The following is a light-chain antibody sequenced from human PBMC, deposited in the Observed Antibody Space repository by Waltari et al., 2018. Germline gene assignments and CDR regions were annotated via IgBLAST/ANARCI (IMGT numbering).Light chain of an antibody. CDR1: SSAVGAYNN. Sequence: QSALTQPASVSGSPGQSITISCTGTSSAVGAYNNVSWYQQHPDKAPKLMIFEVTHRPSGVSNRFSGSKSGNTASLTISGLQAEDEADYYCNSRDSSDKLVVFGGGTKLTVL. CDR2: EVT. J-gene: IGLJ2*01. CDR3: NSRDSSDKLVV. V-gene: IGLV2-14*01.